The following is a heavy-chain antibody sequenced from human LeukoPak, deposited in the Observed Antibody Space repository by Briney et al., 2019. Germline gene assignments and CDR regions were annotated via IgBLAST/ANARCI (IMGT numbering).Heavy chain of an antibody. CDR3: ARVSPAGHSYYFDY. Sequence: ASVKVSCTASGYTFTGYYMYWVRQAPGQGLEWMGWINPNSGGTNYAQKFQGRVTMTRDTSISTAYMELSRLRSDDTAVYYCARVSPAGHSYYFDYWGQGTLVTVSS. CDR1: GYTFTGYY. J-gene: IGHJ4*02. V-gene: IGHV1-2*02. D-gene: IGHD5-18*01. CDR2: INPNSGGT.